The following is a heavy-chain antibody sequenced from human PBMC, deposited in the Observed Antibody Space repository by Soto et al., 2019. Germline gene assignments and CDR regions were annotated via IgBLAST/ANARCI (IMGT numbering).Heavy chain of an antibody. V-gene: IGHV4-59*08. D-gene: IGHD6-19*01. CDR1: GGSITNFF. CDR2: IYSTGST. CDR3: SRHGGGGSGRYDY. Sequence: QVQLQESGPGLVKPSETLSLTCSVSGGSITNFFWSWIRQPPGKGLEWIGYIYSTGSTNYNPSLKSRITISVDTSKNQVSLRLNSLNAADSAHSYCSRHGGGGSGRYDYWGQGTPVAV. J-gene: IGHJ4*02.